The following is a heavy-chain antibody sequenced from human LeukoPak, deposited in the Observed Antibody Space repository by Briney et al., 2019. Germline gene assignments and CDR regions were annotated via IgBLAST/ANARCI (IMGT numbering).Heavy chain of an antibody. Sequence: SGRSLRLSCAASGFTFDDYAMHWVRQAPGKGLEWVSGISWNSGSIGYADSVKGRFTISRDNAKNSLYLQMNSLRAEDTALYYCARTDAFDIWGQGTMVTVSS. CDR2: ISWNSGSI. D-gene: IGHD1/OR15-1a*01. CDR3: ARTDAFDI. V-gene: IGHV3-9*01. CDR1: GFTFDDYA. J-gene: IGHJ3*02.